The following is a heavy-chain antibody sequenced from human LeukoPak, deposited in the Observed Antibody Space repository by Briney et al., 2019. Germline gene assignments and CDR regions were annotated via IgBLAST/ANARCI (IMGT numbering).Heavy chain of an antibody. D-gene: IGHD3-10*01. CDR1: GFTFRSYA. Sequence: GGSLRLSCAASGFTFRSYAMSWVRQAPGKGLEWVSGISNSGGSTHYADSVKGRFTISRDNSKNTLYLQMNSLRAEDTALYYCAKDTGIILARGAADYWGQGILVTVSS. CDR2: ISNSGGST. V-gene: IGHV3-23*01. CDR3: AKDTGIILARGAADY. J-gene: IGHJ4*02.